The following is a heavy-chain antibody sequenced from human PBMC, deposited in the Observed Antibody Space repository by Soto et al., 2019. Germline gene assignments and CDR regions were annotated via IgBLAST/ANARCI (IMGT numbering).Heavy chain of an antibody. Sequence: LRLSCAASGFIFSSSDMTWVRQAPGKGLEYVSSINYNGIYSFYAEAAKGRFTIYRDNAKNSLYLQMNSLTAEDTAVYFCSRKSNSDMSGYDYLDYWGQGTLVTVSS. D-gene: IGHD3-22*01. CDR3: SRKSNSDMSGYDYLDY. J-gene: IGHJ4*02. V-gene: IGHV3-21*06. CDR2: INYNGIYS. CDR1: GFIFSSSD.